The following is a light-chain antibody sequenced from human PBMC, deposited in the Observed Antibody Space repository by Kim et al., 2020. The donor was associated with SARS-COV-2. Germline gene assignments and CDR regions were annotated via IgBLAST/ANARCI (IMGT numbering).Light chain of an antibody. CDR1: QSSSIF. CDR3: QQSYTTPYT. Sequence: DIQMTQSPSSLSASVGDRITITCRASQSSSIFLNWYQQKPGKAPKLLVYAASNLQSGVPSRFSGSGSGTDFTLTISSLQPEDFATYSCQQSYTTPYTFGQGTKLEI. J-gene: IGKJ2*01. CDR2: AAS. V-gene: IGKV1-39*01.